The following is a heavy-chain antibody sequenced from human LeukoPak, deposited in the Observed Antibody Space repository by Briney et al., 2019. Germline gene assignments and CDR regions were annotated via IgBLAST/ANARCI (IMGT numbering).Heavy chain of an antibody. D-gene: IGHD3-16*02. CDR3: ARAGRSGELSLGY. J-gene: IGHJ4*02. CDR1: GGSIRTYY. Sequence: SETLSLTCTVFGGSIRTYYWSWIRQPPGKGLEWIGDISYSGRTNYNPSLKSRVTISMDTSKNQFSLKLSSVTAADTAVYYCARAGRSGELSLGYWGQGTLVTVFS. V-gene: IGHV4-59*01. CDR2: ISYSGRT.